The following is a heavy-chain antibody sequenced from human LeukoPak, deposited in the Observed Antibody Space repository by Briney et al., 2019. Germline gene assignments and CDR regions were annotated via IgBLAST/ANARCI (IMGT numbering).Heavy chain of an antibody. CDR2: IIPIFGTA. CDR3: ARAPSDYSNYLFDYYGMDV. J-gene: IGHJ6*02. Sequence: ASVKVSCTASGGTFSSYAISWVRQAPGQGLEWMGGIIPIFGTANYAQKLQGRVTMTTDTSTSTAYMELRSLRSDDTAVYYCARAPSDYSNYLFDYYGMDVWGQGTTVTVSS. D-gene: IGHD4-11*01. CDR1: GGTFSSYA. V-gene: IGHV1-69*05.